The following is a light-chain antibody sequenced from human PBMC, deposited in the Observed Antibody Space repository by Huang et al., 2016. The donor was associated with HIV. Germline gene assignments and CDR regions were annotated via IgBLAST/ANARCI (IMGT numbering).Light chain of an antibody. CDR2: GAS. CDR1: QRVSSN. J-gene: IGKJ1*01. CDR3: QQYNNWPRT. Sequence: IVLTQSPATLPVSPGERATLPCRASQRVSSNLAWYQQKHGQAPRFLIYGASTRATGVPARFSGSGSGTEFTLTISSLQSEDFAVYYCQQYNNWPRTFGQGTKVEIK. V-gene: IGKV3-15*01.